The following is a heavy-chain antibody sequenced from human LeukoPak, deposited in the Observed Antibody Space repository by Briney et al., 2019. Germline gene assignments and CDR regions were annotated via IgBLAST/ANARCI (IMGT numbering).Heavy chain of an antibody. CDR2: IKQDGSEK. D-gene: IGHD3-22*01. CDR1: GFTFSRYW. V-gene: IGHV3-7*01. Sequence: GGSLRLSCAASGFTFSRYWMSWVRQAPGKGLEWVANIKQDGSEKYYVDSVKGRFTISRDNAKNSLYLQMNSLRAEDTAVYYCARNKGLSHYDSSGTFDYWGQGTLVTVSS. CDR3: ARNKGLSHYDSSGTFDY. J-gene: IGHJ4*02.